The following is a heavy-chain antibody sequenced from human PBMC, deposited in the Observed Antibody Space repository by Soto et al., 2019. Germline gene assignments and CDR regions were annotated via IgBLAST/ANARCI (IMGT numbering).Heavy chain of an antibody. D-gene: IGHD3-3*01. V-gene: IGHV3-21*01. J-gene: IGHJ6*03. CDR3: AGRSEYYDFWSGLTTPYYMDV. CDR2: ISSSSSYI. Sequence: GSLRLSCAASGFTFSSYSMNWVRQAPGKGLEWVSSISSSSSYIYYADSVKGRFTISRDNAKNSLYLQMNSLRAEDTAVYYCAGRSEYYDFWSGLTTPYYMDVWGKGTTVTVSS. CDR1: GFTFSSYS.